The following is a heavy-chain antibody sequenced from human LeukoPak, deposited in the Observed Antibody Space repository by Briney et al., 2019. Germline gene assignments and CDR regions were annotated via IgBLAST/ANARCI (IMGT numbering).Heavy chain of an antibody. CDR3: ARDRTVAGPLGY. J-gene: IGHJ4*02. D-gene: IGHD6-19*01. CDR2: ISAYNGNT. Sequence: ASVKVSCKASGYTFTSYGISWARQAPGQGLEWMGWISAYNGNTNYAQKLQGRVTMTTDTSTSTAYMELRSLRSDDTAVYYCARDRTVAGPLGYWGQGTLVTVSS. V-gene: IGHV1-18*01. CDR1: GYTFTSYG.